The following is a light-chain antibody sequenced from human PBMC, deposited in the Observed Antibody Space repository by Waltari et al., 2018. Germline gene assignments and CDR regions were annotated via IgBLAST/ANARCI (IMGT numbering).Light chain of an antibody. Sequence: DIQMTQSPSSLSASVGDRVTITCRASQSISSYLNWYQQKPGKAPKLLIYAASRLQSGVPSRFSGSGSGTDFNRTISSLQPEDFATYYCQQSYSTPPYTFGQGTKLEIK. CDR2: AAS. CDR1: QSISSY. V-gene: IGKV1-39*01. J-gene: IGKJ2*01. CDR3: QQSYSTPPYT.